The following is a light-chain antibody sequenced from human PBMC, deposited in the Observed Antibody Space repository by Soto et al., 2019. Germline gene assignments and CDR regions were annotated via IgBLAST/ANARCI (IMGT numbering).Light chain of an antibody. Sequence: QSVRRHPRSVSGAPGHMVTISCTGSSSNIGAHYDVHWYQQLPGTAPKLLIYGNSNRPSGVPDRFSGSKSGTSASLAITGLQAEDDADYYCQSYDNSLSVYVFGTGTKVTVL. V-gene: IGLV1-40*01. J-gene: IGLJ1*01. CDR1: SSNIGAHYD. CDR2: GNS. CDR3: QSYDNSLSVYV.